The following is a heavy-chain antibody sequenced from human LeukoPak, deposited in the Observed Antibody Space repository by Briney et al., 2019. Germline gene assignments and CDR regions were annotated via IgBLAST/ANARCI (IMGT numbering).Heavy chain of an antibody. J-gene: IGHJ6*02. Sequence: SVKVSCKASGGTFSSYAISWVRQAPGQGLEWMGRIIPILGIANYAQKFQGRVTITADKSTSTAYMELSSLRSEDTAVYYCARVYYYGLGRDYCYYGMDVWGQGTTVTVSS. CDR1: GGTFSSYA. CDR3: ARVYYYGLGRDYCYYGMDV. V-gene: IGHV1-69*04. D-gene: IGHD3-10*01. CDR2: IIPILGIA.